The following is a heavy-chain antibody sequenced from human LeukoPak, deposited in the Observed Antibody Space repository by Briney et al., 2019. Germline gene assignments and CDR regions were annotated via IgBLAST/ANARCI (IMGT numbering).Heavy chain of an antibody. J-gene: IGHJ4*02. CDR1: GFTFSNYA. V-gene: IGHV3-23*01. D-gene: IGHD1-26*01. Sequence: GRSLRLSCAASGFTFSNYAMSWVRQAPGKGLEWVSAIVANGYSTFYADSVKGRLTISRDNSKNTLYLQTNSLRAEDTALYYCAKGSFGSGSYPFDYWGQGTLVTVSS. CDR2: IVANGYST. CDR3: AKGSFGSGSYPFDY.